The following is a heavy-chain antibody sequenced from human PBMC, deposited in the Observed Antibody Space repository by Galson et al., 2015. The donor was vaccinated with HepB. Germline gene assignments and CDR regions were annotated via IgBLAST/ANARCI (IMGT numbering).Heavy chain of an antibody. V-gene: IGHV5-51*01. Sequence: QSGAEVKKPGESLKISCKGSGYSFNNYWIGWVRQMPGKGLEWMGIIYPGDSDTRYSPSFQGQVTISADKSISTAYLQWSSLKASDTAMYYCARHRADGRLTMIQGVMGGSMDVWGKGTKVTVSS. CDR2: IYPGDSDT. D-gene: IGHD3-10*01. CDR1: GYSFNNYW. CDR3: ARHRADGRLTMIQGVMGGSMDV. J-gene: IGHJ6*04.